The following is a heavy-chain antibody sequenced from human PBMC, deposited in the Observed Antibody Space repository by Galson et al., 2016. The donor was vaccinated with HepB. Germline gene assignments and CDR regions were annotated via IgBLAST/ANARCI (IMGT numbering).Heavy chain of an antibody. J-gene: IGHJ5*02. V-gene: IGHV4-59*01. CDR3: TRETNGEYDDWFGP. Sequence: ETLSLTCTVSGGSISSFYWSWIRQPPGKGLEWIGNINYSGKTHYNPSLRSRPTISVDTSKHQLSLILGSVTAADTAVYYCTRETNGEYDDWFGPWGRGTQVIVSS. CDR1: GGSISSFY. CDR2: INYSGKT. D-gene: IGHD4-17*01.